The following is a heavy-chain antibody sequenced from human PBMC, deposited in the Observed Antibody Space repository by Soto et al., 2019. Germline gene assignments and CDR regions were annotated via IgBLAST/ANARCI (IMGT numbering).Heavy chain of an antibody. CDR1: RGSVSSNSAA. Sequence: SQTPSLTCVISRGSVSSNSAAWNWIRQSPSRGLEWLGRTYYRSKLYDDYAVSVRSRITINPDTSKNQFSLQLNSVTPEDTAVYYCARVDLRRSSLFWFDPWGQGTLVTVSS. D-gene: IGHD6-6*01. J-gene: IGHJ5*02. V-gene: IGHV6-1*01. CDR2: TYYRSKLYD. CDR3: ARVDLRRSSLFWFDP.